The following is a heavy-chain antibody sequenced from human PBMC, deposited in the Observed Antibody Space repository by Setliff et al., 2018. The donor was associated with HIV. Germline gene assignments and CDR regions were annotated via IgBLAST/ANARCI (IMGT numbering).Heavy chain of an antibody. V-gene: IGHV4-39*01. Sequence: PSETLSLTCTVSGGSLSSSSYYWGWIRQPPGEGLEWIGSIDYCGNTYYSPSVNSRVTISVDTSKNQFSLILTSVTAADTAVYYCARHVRARWFDPWGQGTLVTVSS. CDR1: GGSLSSSSYY. CDR3: ARHVRARWFDP. J-gene: IGHJ5*02. CDR2: IDYCGNT.